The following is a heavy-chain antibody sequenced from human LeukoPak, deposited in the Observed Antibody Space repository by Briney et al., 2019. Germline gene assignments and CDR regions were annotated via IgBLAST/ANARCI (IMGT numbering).Heavy chain of an antibody. Sequence: ASVKVSCKASGGTFSSYAISWMRQAPGQGLEWMGGIIPIFGTANYAQKFQGRVTITTDESTSTAYMELSSLRSEDTAVYYCATYCSSTSSAIDAFDIWGQGTMVTVSS. CDR3: ATYCSSTSSAIDAFDI. J-gene: IGHJ3*02. CDR1: GGTFSSYA. V-gene: IGHV1-69*05. D-gene: IGHD2-2*01. CDR2: IIPIFGTA.